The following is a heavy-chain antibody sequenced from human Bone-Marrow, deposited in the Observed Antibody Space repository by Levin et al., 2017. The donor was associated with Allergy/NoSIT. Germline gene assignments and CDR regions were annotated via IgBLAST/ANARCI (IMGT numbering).Heavy chain of an antibody. CDR3: AKDLSTEWERTDAFDI. CDR2: ISGSGGST. CDR1: GFTFSSYA. Sequence: PGGSLRLSCAASGFTFSSYAMSWVRQAPGKGLEWVSAISGSGGSTYYADSVKGRFTISRDNSKNTLYLQMNSLRAEDTAVYYCAKDLSTEWERTDAFDIWGQGTMVTVSS. J-gene: IGHJ3*02. D-gene: IGHD1-26*01. V-gene: IGHV3-23*01.